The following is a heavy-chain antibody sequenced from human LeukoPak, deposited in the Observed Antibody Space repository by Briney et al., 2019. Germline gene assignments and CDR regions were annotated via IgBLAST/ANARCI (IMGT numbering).Heavy chain of an antibody. J-gene: IGHJ4*02. CDR2: ISAYNGNT. CDR1: GYTFTSYG. V-gene: IGHV1-18*04. Sequence: ASVKLSCKASGYTFTSYGISWGRQPPGQGLEWMGWISAYNGNTNYAQKLQGRVTMTTDTSTSTAYMELRSLRSDDTAVYYCASSDNPGAFDYWGQGTLVTVSS. D-gene: IGHD1-14*01. CDR3: ASSDNPGAFDY.